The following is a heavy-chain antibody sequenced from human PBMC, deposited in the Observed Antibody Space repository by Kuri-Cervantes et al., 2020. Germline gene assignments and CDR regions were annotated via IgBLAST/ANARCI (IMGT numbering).Heavy chain of an antibody. Sequence: ETLSLTCAASGFTFSSYSMNWVRQAPGKGLEWVSSISSSSSYIYYADSVKGRFTISRDNAKNSLYLQMNSLRAEDTAVYYCARDTGYCSSTSCYGDWYFDLWGRGTLVTVSS. V-gene: IGHV3-21*01. CDR3: ARDTGYCSSTSCYGDWYFDL. D-gene: IGHD2-2*01. CDR1: GFTFSSYS. CDR2: ISSSSSYI. J-gene: IGHJ2*01.